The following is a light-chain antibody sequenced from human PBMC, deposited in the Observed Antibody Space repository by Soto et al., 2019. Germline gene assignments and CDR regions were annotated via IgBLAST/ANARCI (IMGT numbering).Light chain of an antibody. Sequence: VMTQSPDSLAVSLGGRATIDCKSSQSVFYSANNMSYLAWYQQKPGQRPKLLIYWASVRESGVPDRFSGSRSGNHFTLTIRSLHPEDAALCFCPQYYASPWTFGPGTTVEIK. CDR3: PQYYASPWT. CDR1: QSVFYSANNMSY. V-gene: IGKV4-1*01. J-gene: IGKJ1*01. CDR2: WAS.